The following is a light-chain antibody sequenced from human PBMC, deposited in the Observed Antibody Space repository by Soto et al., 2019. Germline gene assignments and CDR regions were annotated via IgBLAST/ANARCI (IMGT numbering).Light chain of an antibody. Sequence: QSALTQPASVSGSPGQSITISCTGTSSDVGGYNYVSWHQQHPGKAPRLMIYDVSNRPSGVSNRFSGSKSGNTASLTISGLQAEDEADYYCSSYTSSISRVFGGGT. V-gene: IGLV2-14*01. J-gene: IGLJ2*01. CDR1: SSDVGGYNY. CDR2: DVS. CDR3: SSYTSSISRV.